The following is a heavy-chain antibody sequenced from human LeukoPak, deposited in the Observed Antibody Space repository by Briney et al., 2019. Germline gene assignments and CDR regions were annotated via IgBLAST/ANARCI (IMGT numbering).Heavy chain of an antibody. CDR3: AKTSRYCSSTSCPRPYYYYYGMDV. D-gene: IGHD2-2*01. CDR2: ISYDGSNT. CDR1: GFTFSSYG. Sequence: GGSLRLSCAASGFTFSSYGMHWVRQAPGKGLEWVAVISYDGSNTYYADSVKGRFTISRDNSKNTLYLQMNSLRAEDTAVYYCAKTSRYCSSTSCPRPYYYYYGMDVWGKGTTVTVSS. V-gene: IGHV3-30*18. J-gene: IGHJ6*04.